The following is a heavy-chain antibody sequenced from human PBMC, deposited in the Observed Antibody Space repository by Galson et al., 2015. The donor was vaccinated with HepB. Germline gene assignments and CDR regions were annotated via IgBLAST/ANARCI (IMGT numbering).Heavy chain of an antibody. CDR2: INPSGGST. J-gene: IGHJ6*02. CDR3: ARVGCSSTSCYIWGYYYGMDV. V-gene: IGHV1-46*01. Sequence: SVKVSCKASGYTFTSYYMHWVRQAPGQGLEWMGIINPSGGSTSYAQKFQGRVTMTRDTSTSTVYMGLSSLRSEDTAVYYCARVGCSSTSCYIWGYYYGMDVWGQGTTVTVSS. CDR1: GYTFTSYY. D-gene: IGHD2-2*02.